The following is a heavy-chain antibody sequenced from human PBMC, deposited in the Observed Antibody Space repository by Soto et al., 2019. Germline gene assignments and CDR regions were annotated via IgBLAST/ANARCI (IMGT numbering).Heavy chain of an antibody. J-gene: IGHJ5*02. D-gene: IGHD1-1*01. CDR2: IYATGTT. Sequence: SETLSLTCTVSGASISGFYWSWIRKSAGKGLEWIGRIYATGTTDYNPSLKSRVKMSVDTSKKQFSLKLRSVTAADTAVYYCVRDGTKTLRDWFDPWGQGISVTVSS. CDR3: VRDGTKTLRDWFDP. CDR1: GASISGFY. V-gene: IGHV4-4*07.